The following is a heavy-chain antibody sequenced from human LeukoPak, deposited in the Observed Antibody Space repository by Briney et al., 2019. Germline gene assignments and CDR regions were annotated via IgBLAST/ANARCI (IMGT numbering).Heavy chain of an antibody. CDR3: AELGITMIGGV. CDR1: GFTFSSYG. V-gene: IGHV3-23*01. J-gene: IGHJ6*04. D-gene: IGHD3-10*02. CDR2: ISGSGGSI. Sequence: GGSLRLSCAASGFTFSSYGMSWVRQASGKGLEWVSAISGSGGSIYYADSVKGRFTISRDNAKNSLYLQMNSLRAEDTAVYYCAELGITMIGGVWGKGTTVTISS.